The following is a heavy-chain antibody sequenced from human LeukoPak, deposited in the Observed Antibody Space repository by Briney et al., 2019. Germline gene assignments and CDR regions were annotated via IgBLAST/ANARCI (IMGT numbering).Heavy chain of an antibody. D-gene: IGHD6-13*01. J-gene: IGHJ4*02. V-gene: IGHV3-53*01. Sequence: GGSLRLSCAASGFSINRNYMSWVRQAPGKGLEWVSVIYPGGSTYYAESVKGRFTISRDNSKNTLFLQTNSLRAEDTAVYYCAREGQQLVDYWGQGTLVTVSS. CDR2: IYPGGST. CDR1: GFSINRNY. CDR3: AREGQQLVDY.